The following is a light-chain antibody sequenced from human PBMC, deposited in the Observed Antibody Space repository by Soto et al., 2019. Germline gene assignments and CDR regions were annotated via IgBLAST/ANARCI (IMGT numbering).Light chain of an antibody. CDR2: GAS. V-gene: IGKV3-20*01. CDR1: QTIGSTY. CDR3: QQYVSSPRT. Sequence: EIVLTQSPGTLSLSPGETATLSCRASQTIGSTYLAWYQQKPGQAPRLLIYGASTRAAGIPDRFSGGESGTGFTLTISRLEPEDFAVYYCQQYVSSPRTFGQGTKVDIK. J-gene: IGKJ1*01.